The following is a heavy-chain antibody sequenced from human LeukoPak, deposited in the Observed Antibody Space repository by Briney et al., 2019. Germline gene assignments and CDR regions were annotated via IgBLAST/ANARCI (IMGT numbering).Heavy chain of an antibody. CDR3: ARGRRYQLLSTYYFDY. V-gene: IGHV1-69*01. CDR1: GGTFSSYA. Sequence: SSVKVSCKASGGTFSSYAISWVRQAPGQGLEWMGGIIPIFGTANYAQKFQGRVTITADESTSTAYMELSSLRSEDTAVYYCARGRRYQLLSTYYFDYWAREPWSPSP. J-gene: IGHJ4*02. CDR2: IIPIFGTA. D-gene: IGHD2-2*01.